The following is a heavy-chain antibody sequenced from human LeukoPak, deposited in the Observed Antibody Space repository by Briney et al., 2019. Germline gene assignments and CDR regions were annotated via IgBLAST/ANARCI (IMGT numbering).Heavy chain of an antibody. V-gene: IGHV3-48*02. D-gene: IGHD3-10*01. CDR2: ISSSSSTI. Sequence: GSLRLSCAASGFTFRAYSMNWVRQAPGKGPEWVSHISSSSSTIYYADSVKGRFTISRDNAKNSLYLQMNSLRDEDTAVYYCVRGDGWFGELLNFDNWGQGTLVTVSS. CDR3: VRGDGWFGELLNFDN. J-gene: IGHJ4*02. CDR1: GFTFRAYS.